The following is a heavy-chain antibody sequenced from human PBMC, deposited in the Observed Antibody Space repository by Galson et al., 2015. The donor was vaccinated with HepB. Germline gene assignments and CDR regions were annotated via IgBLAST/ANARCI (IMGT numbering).Heavy chain of an antibody. CDR2: ISWNSGSI. CDR1: GFTFDDYA. CDR3: AKGSSYYGSGSYVDY. D-gene: IGHD3-10*01. Sequence: SLRLSCAASGFTFDDYAMHWVRQAPGKGLEWVSGISWNSGSIGYADSVKGRFTISRDNAKNSLYLQMNSLRAEDTALYYCAKGSSYYGSGSYVDYWGQGTLVTVSS. V-gene: IGHV3-9*01. J-gene: IGHJ4*02.